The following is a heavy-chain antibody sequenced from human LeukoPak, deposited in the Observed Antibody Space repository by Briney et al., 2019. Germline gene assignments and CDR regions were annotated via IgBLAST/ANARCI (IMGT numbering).Heavy chain of an antibody. V-gene: IGHV3-33*01. CDR2: IWYDGSNK. CDR1: GFTFSSYG. CDR3: ARVEFYSNYVDYYYYMDV. J-gene: IGHJ6*03. Sequence: GRSLRLSCAASGFTFSSYGMHRVRQAPGKGLEWVAVIWYDGSNKYYADSVKGRFTISRDNSKNTLYLQMNSLRAEDTAVYYCARVEFYSNYVDYYYYMDVWGKGTTVTVSS. D-gene: IGHD4-11*01.